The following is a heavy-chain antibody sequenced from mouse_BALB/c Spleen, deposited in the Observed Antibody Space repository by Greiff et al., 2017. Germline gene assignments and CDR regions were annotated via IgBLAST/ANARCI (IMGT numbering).Heavy chain of an antibody. V-gene: IGHV5-9-4*01. Sequence: EVMLVESGGGLVKPGGSLKLSCAASGFTFSSYAMSWVRQSPEKRLEWVAEISSGGSYTYYPDTVTGRFTISRDNAKNTLYLEMSSLRSEDTAMYYCARQGYYGPVPYFDYWGQGTTLTVSS. D-gene: IGHD1-2*01. CDR3: ARQGYYGPVPYFDY. CDR1: GFTFSSYA. J-gene: IGHJ2*01. CDR2: ISSGGSYT.